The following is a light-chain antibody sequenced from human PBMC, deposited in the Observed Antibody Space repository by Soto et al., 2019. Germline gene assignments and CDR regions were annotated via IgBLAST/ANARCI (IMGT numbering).Light chain of an antibody. J-gene: IGLJ1*01. CDR2: DIS. CDR3: SSYTTSNTYV. CDR1: SSNVGAYNY. Sequence: QSALTQPASVSGSPGQSIAISCTGTSSNVGAYNYLCWYQQHPGKAPKLMIYDISNRPSGISDRFSGSRSGNTASLTISGLQAEDEADYYCSSYTTSNTYVFGTGTKLTVL. V-gene: IGLV2-14*03.